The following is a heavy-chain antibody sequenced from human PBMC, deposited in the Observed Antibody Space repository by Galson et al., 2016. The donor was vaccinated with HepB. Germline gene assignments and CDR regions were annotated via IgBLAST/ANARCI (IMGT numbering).Heavy chain of an antibody. CDR1: GGSISSSSYY. CDR2: IYYSGTT. J-gene: IGHJ3*01. D-gene: IGHD3/OR15-3a*01. CDR3: VRHQRDGLVNF. Sequence: SETLSLTCTVSGGSISSSSYYWGWIRQPPGKGLEWIGSIYYSGTTYYNPSLQSRVTISVDTSNNQFHLRLTSVTAADTAVYYRVRHQRDGLVNFWGQGTLVTVSS. V-gene: IGHV4-39*01.